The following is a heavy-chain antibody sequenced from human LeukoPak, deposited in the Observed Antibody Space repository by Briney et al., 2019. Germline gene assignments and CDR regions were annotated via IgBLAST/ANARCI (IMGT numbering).Heavy chain of an antibody. CDR2: ISGSGENT. CDR1: GFTFSSYA. J-gene: IGHJ4*02. Sequence: PGGSLTLSCAASGFTFSSYAMSWVRQAPAKGLEWVSAISGSGENTNYADSVKGRFTMSRDNSRNMLYLQMNSLRDEDTAKYYCAKTVSGSYSYQGGDYWGQGTLVTVSS. CDR3: AKTVSGSYSYQGGDY. V-gene: IGHV3-23*01. D-gene: IGHD3-16*02.